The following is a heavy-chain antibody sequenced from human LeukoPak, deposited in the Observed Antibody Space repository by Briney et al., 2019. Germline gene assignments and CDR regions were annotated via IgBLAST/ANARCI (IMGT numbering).Heavy chain of an antibody. Sequence: GGSLRLSCAASGFTVSSNYMSWVRQAPGKGLEWVSVIYSGGSTYYADSVKGRFTISRDNSKNTLYLQMNSLRAEDTAVYYCAREYMYSSSWYSWGQGTLVTVPS. CDR2: IYSGGST. J-gene: IGHJ4*02. D-gene: IGHD6-13*01. CDR1: GFTVSSNY. V-gene: IGHV3-53*01. CDR3: AREYMYSSSWYS.